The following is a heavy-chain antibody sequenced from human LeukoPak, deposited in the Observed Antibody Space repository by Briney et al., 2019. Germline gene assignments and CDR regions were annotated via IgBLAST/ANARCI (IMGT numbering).Heavy chain of an antibody. D-gene: IGHD5-24*01. CDR2: IYYSGST. CDR3: ARSDVEMATITDYYFDY. CDR1: GGSISSYY. Sequence: KPSETLSLTCTVSGGSISSYYWGWIRQPPGKGLEWIGYIYYSGSTNYNPSPKSRVTISVDTSKNQFSLKLSSVTAADTAVYYCARSDVEMATITDYYFDYWGQGTLVTVSS. J-gene: IGHJ4*02. V-gene: IGHV4-59*01.